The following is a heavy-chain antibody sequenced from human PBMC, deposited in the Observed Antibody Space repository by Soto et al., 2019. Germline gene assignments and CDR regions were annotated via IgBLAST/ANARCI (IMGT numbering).Heavy chain of an antibody. CDR2: IIPIFGTT. Sequence: QVQLVQSGAEVKKPGSSVKVSCKASGGTFSTYAITWVRQAPGQGLEWLGGIIPIFGTTDYARKFQGRVTITAAESTSTVFIELSSLTSEDTAVYYCARGMGAYYFDYWGQGTLVTVSS. J-gene: IGHJ4*02. CDR1: GGTFSTYA. V-gene: IGHV1-69*01. CDR3: ARGMGAYYFDY. D-gene: IGHD1-26*01.